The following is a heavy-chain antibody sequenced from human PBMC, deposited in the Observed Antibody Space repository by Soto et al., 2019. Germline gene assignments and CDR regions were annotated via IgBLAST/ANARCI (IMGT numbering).Heavy chain of an antibody. CDR3: AHRGYMYGNWDHGYFDY. D-gene: IGHD5-18*01. CDR2: IYWDDDK. J-gene: IGHJ4*02. Sequence: QITLKESGPTRVKPTQTLALTCTFSGFSLTTSGVGVGWIRKTPGKALEWLAVIYWDDDKRYSPSLKSRLTITKDTSKNRVVLTMAYMDPVDTATYFCAHRGYMYGNWDHGYFDYWGQGTLVTVSS. CDR1: GFSLTTSGVG. V-gene: IGHV2-5*02.